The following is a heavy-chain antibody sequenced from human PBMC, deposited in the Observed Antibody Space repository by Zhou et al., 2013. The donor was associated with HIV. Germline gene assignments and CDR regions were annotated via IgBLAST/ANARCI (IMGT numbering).Heavy chain of an antibody. V-gene: IGHV1-2*02. J-gene: IGHJ4*02. CDR2: IIPGTGGT. Sequence: QIQLVQSGAEMKNPGASVKVSCKTSGYTFSSYYMHWVRQAPGQGLEWMGWIIPGTGGTKYARNFQGRMTMTADTSTNTAYMDLIRLTSDDTAVYFCVGYSRGYNWFRNWGQGTLVTVSP. CDR3: VGYSRGYNWFRN. D-gene: IGHD5-12*01. CDR1: GYTFSSYY.